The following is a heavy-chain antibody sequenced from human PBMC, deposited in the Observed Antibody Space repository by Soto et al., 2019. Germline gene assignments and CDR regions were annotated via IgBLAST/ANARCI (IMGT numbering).Heavy chain of an antibody. CDR3: AHRLPLLLANWFDP. CDR1: GFSLSTSGVG. CDR2: IYWNDDK. D-gene: IGHD2-15*01. J-gene: IGHJ5*02. V-gene: IGHV2-5*01. Sequence: QITLKESGPTLVKPTQTLTLTCTFSGFSLSTSGVGVGWIRQPPGKALEWLALIYWNDDKRYSPSLKSRLTITKDTSKNQVVLTMTNMDPVDTATYYCAHRLPLLLANWFDPWGQGTLVTVSS.